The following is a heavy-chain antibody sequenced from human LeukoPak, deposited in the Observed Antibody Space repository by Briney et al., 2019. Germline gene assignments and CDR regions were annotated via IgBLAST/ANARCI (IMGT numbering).Heavy chain of an antibody. J-gene: IGHJ3*02. D-gene: IGHD2-2*01. V-gene: IGHV3-33*01. Sequence: GGSLRLSCAASGFTFSSYGMHWVRQAPGKGLEWVAVIWYDGSNKYYADSVKSRFTISRDNSKNTLYLQMNSLRAEDTAVYYCARDGGVVPAAIRDAFDIWGQGTMVTVSS. CDR1: GFTFSSYG. CDR3: ARDGGVVPAAIRDAFDI. CDR2: IWYDGSNK.